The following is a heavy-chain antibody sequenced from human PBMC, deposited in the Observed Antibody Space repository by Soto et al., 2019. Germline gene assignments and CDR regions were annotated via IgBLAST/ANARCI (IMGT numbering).Heavy chain of an antibody. J-gene: IGHJ4*02. D-gene: IGHD6-19*01. CDR1: GYTFTSYG. CDR3: ARDLWQWLVPGEEGY. V-gene: IGHV1-18*01. Sequence: QVQLVQSGAEVKKPGASVKVSCKASGYTFTSYGISWVRQAPGQGLEWMGWISAYNGNTNYAQKLQGRVTMTNDTSTSTAYMELRSLRSDDTAVYYCARDLWQWLVPGEEGYWGQGTLVTVSS. CDR2: ISAYNGNT.